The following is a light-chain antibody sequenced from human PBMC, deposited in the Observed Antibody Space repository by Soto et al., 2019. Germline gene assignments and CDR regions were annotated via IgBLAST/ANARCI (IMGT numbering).Light chain of an antibody. CDR1: QSITSNY. J-gene: IGKJ2*01. Sequence: EIVLTQSPGTLSLSPGERATLSCRASQSITSNYLAWYQQKPGQAPRLLVYAVSGRPNGIPDRFSGSGSGTDFPLTISRLEPEDFALYYCQPYGRSPYTFSPGTQLEIK. CDR3: QPYGRSPYT. CDR2: AVS. V-gene: IGKV3-20*01.